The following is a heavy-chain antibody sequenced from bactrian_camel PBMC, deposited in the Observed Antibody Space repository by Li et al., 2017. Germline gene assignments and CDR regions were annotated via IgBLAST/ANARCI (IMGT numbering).Heavy chain of an antibody. V-gene: IGHV3S5*01. D-gene: IGHD3*01. CDR1: GIVFDDYG. CDR3: AAGTGILSYEYNY. Sequence: VQLVESGGGLVQPGGSLRLSCSASGIVFDDYGMGWIRQAPGKGLEWVYTYYAGGRAIYYADSVLGRFTTSKESTEDTFYLLMNSLQPEDAGVYYCAAGTGILSYEYNYWGQGTQVTVS. CDR2: YYAGGRAI. J-gene: IGHJ4*01.